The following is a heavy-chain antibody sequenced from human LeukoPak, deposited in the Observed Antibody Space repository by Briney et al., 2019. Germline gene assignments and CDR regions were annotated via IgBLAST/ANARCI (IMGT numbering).Heavy chain of an antibody. CDR1: GGSFSGYY. CDR2: IYTSGST. D-gene: IGHD1-20*01. J-gene: IGHJ3*02. V-gene: IGHV4-4*07. Sequence: PSETLSLTCAVYGGSFSGYYWSWIRQPAGKGLEWIGRIYTSGSTNYNPSLKSRVTMSVDTSKNQFSLKLSSVTAADTAVYYCARDLIGNDAFDIWGQGTMVTVSS. CDR3: ARDLIGNDAFDI.